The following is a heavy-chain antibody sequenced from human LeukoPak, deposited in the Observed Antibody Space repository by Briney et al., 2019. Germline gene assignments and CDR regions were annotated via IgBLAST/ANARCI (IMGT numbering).Heavy chain of an antibody. D-gene: IGHD5-18*01. Sequence: SETLSLTCTVSGGSISSYYWSWIRQPAGKGLEWIGRIYTSGSTNYNPSLKSRVTMSVDTSKNQFSLKLSSVTAADTAVYYCARGGYSYGTADYWSQGTLVTVPS. CDR3: ARGGYSYGTADY. V-gene: IGHV4-4*07. J-gene: IGHJ4*02. CDR2: IYTSGST. CDR1: GGSISSYY.